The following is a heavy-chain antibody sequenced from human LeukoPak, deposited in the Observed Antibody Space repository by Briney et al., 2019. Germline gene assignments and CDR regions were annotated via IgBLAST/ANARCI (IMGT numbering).Heavy chain of an antibody. J-gene: IGHJ4*02. Sequence: PGGSLRLSCAASGFTFSSYAMSWVRQAPGKGLEWVSAISGSGGSTYYADSVKGRFTISREDSKNTLNLQMNSLRAEDTAVYYCAKGGPDFGCGEPVSNYWGQGTLVTVSS. CDR3: AKGGPDFGCGEPVSNY. D-gene: IGHD3-10*01. V-gene: IGHV3-23*01. CDR2: ISGSGGST. CDR1: GFTFSSYA.